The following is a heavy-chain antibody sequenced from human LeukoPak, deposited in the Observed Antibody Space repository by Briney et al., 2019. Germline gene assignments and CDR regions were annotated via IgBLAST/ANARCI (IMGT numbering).Heavy chain of an antibody. Sequence: GGSLRLSCAASGFTFSSYWMHWVRQAPGKGLVWVSRINSDGSSTSYADSVKGRFTISRDNAKNTMYLQMSSLRAEDTAVYYCARALYCSGGSCYSRPFDHWGQGTLVTVSS. J-gene: IGHJ4*02. CDR1: GFTFSSYW. CDR3: ARALYCSGGSCYSRPFDH. CDR2: INSDGSST. V-gene: IGHV3-74*01. D-gene: IGHD2-15*01.